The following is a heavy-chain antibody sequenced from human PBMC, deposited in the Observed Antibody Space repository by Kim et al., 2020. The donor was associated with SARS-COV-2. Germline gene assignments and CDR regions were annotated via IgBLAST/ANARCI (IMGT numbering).Heavy chain of an antibody. CDR1: GGTFSSYA. D-gene: IGHD1-26*01. Sequence: SVKVSCKASGGTFSSYAISWVRQAPGQGLEWMGRIIPILGIANYAQKFQGRVTITADKSTSTAYMELSSLRSEDTAVYYCASYKWELLYYFDYWGQGTL. V-gene: IGHV1-69*04. CDR2: IIPILGIA. CDR3: ASYKWELLYYFDY. J-gene: IGHJ4*02.